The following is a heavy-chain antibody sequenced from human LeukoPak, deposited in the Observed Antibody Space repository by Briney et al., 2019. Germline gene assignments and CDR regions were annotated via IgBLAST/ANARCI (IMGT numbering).Heavy chain of an antibody. CDR3: ARTAVYSSGYFLYYYYMDV. J-gene: IGHJ6*03. CDR1: GGSISSYY. CDR2: IYYSGST. D-gene: IGHD3-22*01. Sequence: SETLSLTYTVSGGSISSYYWSWIRQPPGKGLEWIGYIYYSGSTNYNPSLNSRFTISVDTSKNQFSLKLSSVTAADTAVYYCARTAVYSSGYFLYYYYMDVWGKGTTVTISS. V-gene: IGHV4-59*01.